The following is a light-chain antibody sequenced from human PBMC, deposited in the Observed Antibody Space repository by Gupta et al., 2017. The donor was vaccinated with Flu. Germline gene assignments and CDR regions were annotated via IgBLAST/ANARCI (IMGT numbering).Light chain of an antibody. CDR1: SSNLGSNT. Sequence: PSASGTPGQRVTISCSGSSSNLGSNTVNWYQQLPGTAPKLLIYSNNQRPSGVPGRFTGSKSGTSASLAISGLQSDDEADYYCAAWDDSLNGRVFGGGTKLTVL. V-gene: IGLV1-44*01. CDR2: SNN. J-gene: IGLJ3*02. CDR3: AAWDDSLNGRV.